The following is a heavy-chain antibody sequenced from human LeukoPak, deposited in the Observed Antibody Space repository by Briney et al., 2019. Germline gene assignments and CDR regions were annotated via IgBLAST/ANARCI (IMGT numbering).Heavy chain of an antibody. Sequence: SETLSLTCTVSGGSISSSSYYWGWIRQPPGKGLEWIGGIYYSGSTYYNPSLKSRVTISVDTSKNQFSLKLSSVTAADTAVYYCARHSRGSEYGMDVWGQGTTITVSS. CDR2: IYYSGST. D-gene: IGHD3-10*01. J-gene: IGHJ6*02. CDR1: GGSISSSSYY. CDR3: ARHSRGSEYGMDV. V-gene: IGHV4-39*01.